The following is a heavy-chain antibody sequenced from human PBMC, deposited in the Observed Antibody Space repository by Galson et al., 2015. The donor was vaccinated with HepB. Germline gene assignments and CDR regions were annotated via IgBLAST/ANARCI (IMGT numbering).Heavy chain of an antibody. CDR3: ARVGKNLRPVRDYYHMDV. CDR2: ISADNGDT. CDR1: GYTFVNYG. J-gene: IGHJ6*02. V-gene: IGHV1-18*04. Sequence: ASGYTFVNYGISWVRQAPGQGLEWMGWISADNGDTNFARKFQGRVTMTTDTSTSTAYMELRSLRSDDTAVYYCARVGKNLRPVRDYYHMDVWGQGSTVTVSS. D-gene: IGHD4-23*01.